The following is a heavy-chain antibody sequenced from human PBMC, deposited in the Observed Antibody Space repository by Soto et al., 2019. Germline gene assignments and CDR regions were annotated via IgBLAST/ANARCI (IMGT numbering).Heavy chain of an antibody. CDR2: IKQDGTET. CDR1: GFTFTKSW. Sequence: EVQLVESGGGLVQPGGSLRLSCAASGFTFTKSWMTWVRQAPGKGLEWVAHIKQDGTETKYVDSVRGRFTISRDNATNSLYLQMNSLGAEDTAVYYCARDRGYKAFDIWGQGTMVTVSS. V-gene: IGHV3-7*01. J-gene: IGHJ3*02. CDR3: ARDRGYKAFDI. D-gene: IGHD3-10*01.